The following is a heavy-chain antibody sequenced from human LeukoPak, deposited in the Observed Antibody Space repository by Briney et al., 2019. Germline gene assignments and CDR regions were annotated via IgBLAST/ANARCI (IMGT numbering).Heavy chain of an antibody. Sequence: SETLSLTCTVSGGSISSYYWSWIRQPPGKGLEWIGYIYYSGSTNYNPSLKSRVAISLDTSKNQFSLKLSSVTAADTAVYYCARKDHFSNSFDYWGQGTLVTVSS. CDR2: IYYSGST. J-gene: IGHJ4*02. V-gene: IGHV4-59*01. D-gene: IGHD6-13*01. CDR1: GGSISSYY. CDR3: ARKDHFSNSFDY.